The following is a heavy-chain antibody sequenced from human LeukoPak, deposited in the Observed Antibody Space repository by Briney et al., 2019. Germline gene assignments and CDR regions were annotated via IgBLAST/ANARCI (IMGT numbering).Heavy chain of an antibody. J-gene: IGHJ4*02. D-gene: IGHD5-18*01. CDR2: INPSGGST. CDR1: GYTFTSYY. Sequence: GASVKVSCKASGYTFTSYYMHWVRQAPGQGLEWMGIINPSGGSTSYAQKFQGRVTMTRDTSTSTVYMELSSLRSEDTAVYYCARDRAGRPAHDTAMPYWGQGTLVSVSS. V-gene: IGHV1-46*01. CDR3: ARDRAGRPAHDTAMPY.